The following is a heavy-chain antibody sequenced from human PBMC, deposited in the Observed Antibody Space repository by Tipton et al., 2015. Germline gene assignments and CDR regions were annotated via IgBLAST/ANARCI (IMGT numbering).Heavy chain of an antibody. CDR3: VREVWYNDSTGYDY. Sequence: TLSLTCTVSGGSISSSSYSWGWIRQPPGKGLEWIGEIHHGGSTNYNPSLKSRVTMSVDTSKNQFSLHLSSVTAADTAVYYCVREVWYNDSTGYDYWGQGTLVTVSS. CDR1: GGSISSSSYS. CDR2: IHHGGST. D-gene: IGHD3-22*01. V-gene: IGHV4-39*07. J-gene: IGHJ4*02.